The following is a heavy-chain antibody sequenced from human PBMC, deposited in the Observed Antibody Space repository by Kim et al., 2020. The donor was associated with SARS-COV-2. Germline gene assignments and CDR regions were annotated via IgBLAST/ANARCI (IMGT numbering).Heavy chain of an antibody. V-gene: IGHV3-74*01. CDR1: GFSVSSYW. Sequence: GGSLRLSCAASGFSVSSYWMHWVRQPPGKGLEWVSRINEDGSTTNHADSVKGRVTISRDSAKNTLLLQMNSLRVDDTAVYYCSKDTFGPEDSWGQGILVTVSS. J-gene: IGHJ5*01. CDR2: INEDGSTT. D-gene: IGHD3-3*01. CDR3: SKDTFGPEDS.